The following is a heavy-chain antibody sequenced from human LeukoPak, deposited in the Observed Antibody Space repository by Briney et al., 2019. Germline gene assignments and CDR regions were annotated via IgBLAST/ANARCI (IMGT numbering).Heavy chain of an antibody. D-gene: IGHD3-3*01. CDR3: ARGRYDFWSGYYPFDY. V-gene: IGHV4-61*02. Sequence: SQTLSLTCTVSGGSISSGSYYWSWIRQPAGKGLEWIGRIYTSGSTNYNPSLKSRVTISVYTSKNQFSLKLSSVTAADTAVYYCARGRYDFWSGYYPFDYWGQGTLVTVSS. J-gene: IGHJ4*02. CDR2: IYTSGST. CDR1: GGSISSGSYY.